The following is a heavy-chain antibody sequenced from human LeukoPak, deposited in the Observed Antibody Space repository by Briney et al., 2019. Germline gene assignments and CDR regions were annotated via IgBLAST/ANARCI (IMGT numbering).Heavy chain of an antibody. J-gene: IGHJ4*02. Sequence: PGGSLRLSCAASGFTFSTYAIHWVRQAPGKGLEWVAVISLDGNNKYYADSVKGRFTISRDNSNNTLYLQMNTLGPEDTAVYYCARDLSSGSSDYWGQGTLVTVSS. D-gene: IGHD6-19*01. CDR1: GFTFSTYA. CDR2: ISLDGNNK. V-gene: IGHV3-30-3*01. CDR3: ARDLSSGSSDY.